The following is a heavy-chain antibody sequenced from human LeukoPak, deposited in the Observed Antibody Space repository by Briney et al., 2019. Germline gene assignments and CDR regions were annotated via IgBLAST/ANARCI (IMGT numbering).Heavy chain of an antibody. J-gene: IGHJ4*02. Sequence: GSLRLSCAVSGITLSNYGMSWVRQAPGKGLEWVAGVSDSGGRTNYADSVKGRFTISRDNPKNTLYLQMNSLRAEDTAVYFCAKRGVVIRVILVGFHKEAYYFDSWGQGALVTVSS. CDR3: AKRGVVIRVILVGFHKEAYYFDS. CDR2: VSDSGGRT. CDR1: GITLSNYG. V-gene: IGHV3-23*01. D-gene: IGHD3-22*01.